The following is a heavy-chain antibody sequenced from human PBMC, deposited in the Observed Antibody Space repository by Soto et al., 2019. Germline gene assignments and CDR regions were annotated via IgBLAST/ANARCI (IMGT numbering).Heavy chain of an antibody. Sequence: QVQLQESGPGLVKPSETLSLTCTVSGGSISSYYWSWIRQHPGKGLEWIGYIYYSGSTNYNPSLKSRVTISVDTSKNQFSLKLSSVTAADTAVYYCAREGPGHDSSGSYAFDIWGQGTMVTVSS. D-gene: IGHD3-22*01. J-gene: IGHJ3*02. V-gene: IGHV4-59*01. CDR2: IYYSGST. CDR1: GGSISSYY. CDR3: AREGPGHDSSGSYAFDI.